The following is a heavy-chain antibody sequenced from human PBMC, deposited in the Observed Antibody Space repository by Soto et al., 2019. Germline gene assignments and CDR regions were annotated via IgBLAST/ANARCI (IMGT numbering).Heavy chain of an antibody. Sequence: EVQLLDSGGGLVQPGGSLRLSCAASGFTFSSYAMSWVRQSPGKGLEWVSTISGSGGSAYYADSMKGRLTISRDNSKNTVYLQMNSLRAEDTAVYYCAKEGSSGWYSFDSWGQGTLVTVSS. CDR1: GFTFSSYA. J-gene: IGHJ4*02. CDR3: AKEGSSGWYSFDS. V-gene: IGHV3-23*01. CDR2: ISGSGGSA. D-gene: IGHD6-19*01.